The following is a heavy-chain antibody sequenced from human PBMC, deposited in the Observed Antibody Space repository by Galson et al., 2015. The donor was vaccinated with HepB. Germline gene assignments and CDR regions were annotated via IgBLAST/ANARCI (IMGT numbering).Heavy chain of an antibody. CDR1: GGTFSSSA. J-gene: IGHJ6*03. Sequence: SVKVSCKASGGTFSSSAISWVRQAPGQGLEWMGGIIPILGIANYAQKFQGRVTITADKSTSTAYMELSSLRSEDTAVYYCASDNWNYAGSLDYYYYMDVWGKGTTVTVSS. CDR2: IIPILGIA. D-gene: IGHD1-7*01. V-gene: IGHV1-69*10. CDR3: ASDNWNYAGSLDYYYYMDV.